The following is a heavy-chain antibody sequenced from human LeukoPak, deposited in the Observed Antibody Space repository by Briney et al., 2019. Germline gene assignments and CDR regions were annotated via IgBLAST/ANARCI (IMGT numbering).Heavy chain of an antibody. V-gene: IGHV3-7*03. CDR2: IKQDGSEK. CDR3: AIFGVVMPAL. J-gene: IGHJ4*02. Sequence: GGSLRLSCAVSGFTFSGYWMSWVRQAPGKGLEWVGNIKQDGSEKYYVDSVKGRFTISRDNSKNTLYLQMNSLRAEDTAVYYCAIFGVVMPALGGQGTLVTVSS. D-gene: IGHD3-3*01. CDR1: GFTFSGYW.